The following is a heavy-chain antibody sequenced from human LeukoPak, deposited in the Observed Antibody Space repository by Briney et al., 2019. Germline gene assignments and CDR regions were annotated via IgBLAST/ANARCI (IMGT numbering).Heavy chain of an antibody. CDR1: GFTFSSYS. J-gene: IGHJ4*02. Sequence: GGSLRLSCAASGFTFSSYSMNWVRQAPGEGLEWLSYISGSGSTVYYADSVKGRFTISRDNAKNSLYLQMNNLRDDDTAVYYCASEGSDWLPSSWGQGTLVTVSS. V-gene: IGHV3-48*02. CDR2: ISGSGSTV. D-gene: IGHD6-19*01. CDR3: ASEGSDWLPSS.